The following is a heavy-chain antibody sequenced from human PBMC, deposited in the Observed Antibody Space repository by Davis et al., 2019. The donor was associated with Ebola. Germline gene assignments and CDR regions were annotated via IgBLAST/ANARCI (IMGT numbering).Heavy chain of an antibody. V-gene: IGHV1-46*01. CDR1: GYTFTNYF. J-gene: IGHJ4*02. CDR2: INPSGGST. D-gene: IGHD6-19*01. CDR3: ARYHTSGWFLAH. Sequence: ALVKVSCKASGYTFTNYFMHWVRQAPGQGLEWMGIINPSGGSTTYAQNLQGRVTMTRDTSTSTVYMELSSLRSEDTAVYYCARYHTSGWFLAHWGQGTPVTVSS.